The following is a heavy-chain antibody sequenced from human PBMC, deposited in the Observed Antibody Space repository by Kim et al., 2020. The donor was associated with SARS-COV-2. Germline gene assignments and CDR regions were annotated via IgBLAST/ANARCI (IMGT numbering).Heavy chain of an antibody. Sequence: GGSLRLSCTASGFTFGDYAMSWVRQAPGKGLEWVGFIRSKAYGGTTEYAASVKGRFTISRDDSKSIAYLQMNSLKTEDTAVYYCTRMGPYEWELRFDYWGQGTLVTVSS. V-gene: IGHV3-49*04. D-gene: IGHD1-26*01. J-gene: IGHJ4*02. CDR2: IRSKAYGGTT. CDR3: TRMGPYEWELRFDY. CDR1: GFTFGDYA.